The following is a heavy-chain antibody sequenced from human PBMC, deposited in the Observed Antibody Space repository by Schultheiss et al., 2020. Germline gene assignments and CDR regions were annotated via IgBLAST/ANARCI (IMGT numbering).Heavy chain of an antibody. Sequence: ASVKVSCKASGYTFTSYGISWVRQAPGQGLEWMGWISAYNGNTNYAQKLQGRVTMTTDTSTSTAYMELSSLRSEDTAVYYCARDQDYYGSGSRTYYYYYGMDVWGQGTTVTVSS. CDR1: GYTFTSYG. D-gene: IGHD3-10*01. J-gene: IGHJ6*02. V-gene: IGHV1-18*01. CDR3: ARDQDYYGSGSRTYYYYYGMDV. CDR2: ISAYNGNT.